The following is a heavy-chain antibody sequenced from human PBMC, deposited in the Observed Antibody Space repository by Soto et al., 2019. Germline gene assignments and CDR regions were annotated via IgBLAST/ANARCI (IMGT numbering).Heavy chain of an antibody. Sequence: SETLSLTCTVSGGSVTSGTFYWSWIRQPPGKGLEWIGEIYYNENTNYNPSLKSRVTISADTSKNQFSLRLSSVTAADTAVYYCARVASQMAWFDPWGPGTLVTVSS. CDR3: ARVASQMAWFDP. J-gene: IGHJ5*02. CDR1: GGSVTSGTFY. V-gene: IGHV4-61*01. CDR2: IYYNENT. D-gene: IGHD5-12*01.